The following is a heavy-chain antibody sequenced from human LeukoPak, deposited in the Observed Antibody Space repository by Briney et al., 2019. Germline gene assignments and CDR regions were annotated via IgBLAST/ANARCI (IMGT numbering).Heavy chain of an antibody. Sequence: GASVKVSCKASGGTFSRYAFSWVRQAPGQGLEWMGRIIPILGIANYAQKFQGRVTITADKSTSTAYMELSSLRSEDTAVYYCARGYQLLLFYWGQGTLVTVSS. CDR1: GGTFSRYA. D-gene: IGHD2-2*01. J-gene: IGHJ4*02. CDR2: IIPILGIA. CDR3: ARGYQLLLFY. V-gene: IGHV1-69*04.